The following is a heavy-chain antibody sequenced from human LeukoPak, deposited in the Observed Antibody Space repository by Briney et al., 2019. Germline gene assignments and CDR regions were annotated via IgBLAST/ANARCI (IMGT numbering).Heavy chain of an antibody. CDR1: GFTFSTYN. V-gene: IGHV3-33*06. CDR2: MLSDGSNK. CDR3: AKDSGYSYGHGLDY. J-gene: IGHJ4*02. D-gene: IGHD5-18*01. Sequence: PGRSLRLSCAASGFTFSTYNMHWVRQAPGKGLEWVALMLSDGSNKYHADSVKGRFTISRDNSKNTLFLQMNSPRDEDTAVYYCAKDSGYSYGHGLDYWGQGTLVTVSS.